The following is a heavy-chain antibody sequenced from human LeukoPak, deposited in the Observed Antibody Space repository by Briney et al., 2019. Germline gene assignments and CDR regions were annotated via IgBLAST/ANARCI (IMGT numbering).Heavy chain of an antibody. J-gene: IGHJ4*02. CDR2: IYYSGST. Sequence: SETLSLTCTVSGGSVSSGSYYWSWIRQPPGKGLEWIGYIYYSGSTNYNPSLKSRVTISVDTSKNQFSLKLSSVTAADTAVYYCARGWQYQLLFHFDYWGQGTLVTVSS. CDR3: ARGWQYQLLFHFDY. D-gene: IGHD2-2*01. V-gene: IGHV4-61*01. CDR1: GGSVSSGSYY.